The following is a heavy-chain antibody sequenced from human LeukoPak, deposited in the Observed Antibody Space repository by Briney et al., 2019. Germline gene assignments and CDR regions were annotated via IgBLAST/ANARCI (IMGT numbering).Heavy chain of an antibody. CDR1: GYTFTSYY. CDR3: ASTKTYYYDSSGYYPGDY. CDR2: IHPSGGST. J-gene: IGHJ4*02. V-gene: IGHV1-46*01. Sequence: ASVKVSCKASGYTFTSYYMDWVRQAPGQGLEWMGKIHPSGGSTNYAQRFQGRVTLTRDTSTSTAYMELSSLRSEDTAVYYCASTKTYYYDSSGYYPGDYWGQGTLVTVSS. D-gene: IGHD3-22*01.